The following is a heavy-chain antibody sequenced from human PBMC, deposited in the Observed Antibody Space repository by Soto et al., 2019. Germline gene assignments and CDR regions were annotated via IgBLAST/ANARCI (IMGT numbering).Heavy chain of an antibody. CDR1: GFTFSSYG. CDR3: VKDGSSGWPYFYDMDV. D-gene: IGHD6-19*01. Sequence: VESGGGVVQPGRSLRLSCAASGFTFSSYGMHWVRQAPGKGLEWVAVISYDGRNKYYADAVKGRFTISRDNSKNTLYLQMSSLRAEDTAVYYCVKDGSSGWPYFYDMDVWGQGTTVTVSS. V-gene: IGHV3-30*18. J-gene: IGHJ6*02. CDR2: ISYDGRNK.